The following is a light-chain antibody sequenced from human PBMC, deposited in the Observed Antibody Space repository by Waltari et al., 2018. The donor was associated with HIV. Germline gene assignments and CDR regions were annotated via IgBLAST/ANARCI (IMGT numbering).Light chain of an antibody. CDR1: SSDVGGYNY. CDR2: DVT. CDR3: CSYAGGYTLV. V-gene: IGLV2-11*01. J-gene: IGLJ3*02. Sequence: QSALTQPRSVSGSPGQSVTISCTGTSSDVGGYNYVSWYQQHPGKAPKLMIYDVTKRPSEVPDRFSGSKSGNTASLTISGLQAEDEADYFCCSYAGGYTLVFGGGTKLTVL.